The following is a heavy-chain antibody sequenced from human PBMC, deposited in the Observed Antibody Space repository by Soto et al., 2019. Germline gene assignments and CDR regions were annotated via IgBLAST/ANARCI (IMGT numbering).Heavy chain of an antibody. Sequence: PGESLKISCKISGYSFSNYWLAWVRQMPGKGLELMGLIYPADSDTRYSTSFQGQVTISADKPITTAYLHLTNLKASDTAMFYCARSWNDYGTYGAFDYWGQGTRVTVSS. CDR3: ARSWNDYGTYGAFDY. CDR1: GYSFSNYW. J-gene: IGHJ4*02. V-gene: IGHV5-51*01. CDR2: IYPADSDT. D-gene: IGHD4-4*01.